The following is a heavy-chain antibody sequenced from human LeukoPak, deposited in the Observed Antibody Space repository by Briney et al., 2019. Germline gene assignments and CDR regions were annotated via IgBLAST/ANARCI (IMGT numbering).Heavy chain of an antibody. D-gene: IGHD3-9*01. CDR1: GGSISSYY. J-gene: IGHJ4*02. CDR2: IYYSGST. CDR3: ARGEGYDWLSAIDY. Sequence: PSETLSLTCTVSGGSISSYYWSWIRQPPGKGLEWIGYIYYSGSTNYNPSLKSRVTISVDTSKNQFSLKLSSVTAADTAVYYCARGEGYDWLSAIDYWGQGTLVTVSS. V-gene: IGHV4-59*01.